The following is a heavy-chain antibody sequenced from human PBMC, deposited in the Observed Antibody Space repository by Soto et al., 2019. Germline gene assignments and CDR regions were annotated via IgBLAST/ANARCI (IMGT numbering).Heavy chain of an antibody. Sequence: SVKVSCKASGGTFTSYTISCVRQSPGQGLEWMGRIIPILGIANYAQKFQGRVTITADKSTSTAYMELSSLRSEDTAGYYCARDPSSEYCSSTSCYVGCPCPRAHWCDRCGQGTLVTVSS. CDR2: IIPILGIA. D-gene: IGHD2-2*01. V-gene: IGHV1-69*04. CDR3: ARDPSSEYCSSTSCYVGCPCPRAHWCDR. CDR1: GGTFTSYT. J-gene: IGHJ5*02.